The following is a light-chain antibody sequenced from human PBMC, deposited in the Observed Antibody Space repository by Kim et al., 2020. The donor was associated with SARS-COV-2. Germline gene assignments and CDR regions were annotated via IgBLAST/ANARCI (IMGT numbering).Light chain of an antibody. CDR3: QQSYSTAT. CDR2: VTS. CDR1: QSISNY. J-gene: IGKJ1*01. V-gene: IGKV1-39*01. Sequence: SASVGDRVTITGRASQSISNYLHWYQQKPGKAPKLLIYVTSSLQSGVPSRFSGSGSGTDFTLTISSLQPEDFATYYCQQSYSTATFGPGTKVDIK.